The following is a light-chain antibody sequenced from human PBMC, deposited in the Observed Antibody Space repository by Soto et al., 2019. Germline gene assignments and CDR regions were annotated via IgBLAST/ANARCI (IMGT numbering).Light chain of an antibody. CDR3: QQYNNWPWT. Sequence: EIVMTQSPATLSVSPGERATLSCRASQSVSSNLAWYQQKPGQAPSLLIYGASTRATGIPARFSGSGSGTEFTLNISSLQSEDFAFYYCQQYNNWPWTFGQGTKVEIK. CDR2: GAS. CDR1: QSVSSN. V-gene: IGKV3-15*01. J-gene: IGKJ1*01.